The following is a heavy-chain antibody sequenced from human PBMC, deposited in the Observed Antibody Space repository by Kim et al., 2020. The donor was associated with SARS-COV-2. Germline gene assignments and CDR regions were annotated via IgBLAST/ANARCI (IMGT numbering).Heavy chain of an antibody. CDR3: AGHSSGGSLSWFDP. Sequence: SETLSLTCTVSGGSVSSGTYYWSWIRQPPGKGLEWIAYISNSGSTNYNPSLKSRVTISVDTSKNQFSLKLNSVTAADTAVYYCAGHSSGGSLSWFDPWGQGTLVTVSS. CDR2: ISNSGST. J-gene: IGHJ5*02. D-gene: IGHD3-16*01. V-gene: IGHV4-61*01. CDR1: GGSVSSGTYY.